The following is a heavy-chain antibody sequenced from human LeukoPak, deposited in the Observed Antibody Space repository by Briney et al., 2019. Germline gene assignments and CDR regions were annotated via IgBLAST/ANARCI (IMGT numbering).Heavy chain of an antibody. J-gene: IGHJ4*02. Sequence: GASVKVSCKASGYTFTSYGISWVRQAPVQGLEWMGWISAYNGNTNYAQKVEGRVTMTTDTSTSTAYMELRSLRSDDTAVYYCARDSRKTYHDFWSAYSYFDSWGQGTLVTVSS. D-gene: IGHD3-3*01. CDR1: GYTFTSYG. CDR3: ARDSRKTYHDFWSAYSYFDS. V-gene: IGHV1-18*01. CDR2: ISAYNGNT.